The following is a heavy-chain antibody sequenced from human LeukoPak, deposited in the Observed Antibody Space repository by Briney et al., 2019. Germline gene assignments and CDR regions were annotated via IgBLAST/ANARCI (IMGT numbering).Heavy chain of an antibody. Sequence: GGSLRLSCVTSGFTFNNYGMHWVRPAPGKGREGVAFIRFVGFVKYYADSVRGRFTVSRDNDKNTLFVQMNSLRAEDTAVYYCAKGGNSGWNFVDYWGQGTLVTVSS. J-gene: IGHJ4*02. CDR3: AKGGNSGWNFVDY. CDR1: GFTFNNYG. CDR2: IRFVGFVK. D-gene: IGHD6-19*01. V-gene: IGHV3-30*02.